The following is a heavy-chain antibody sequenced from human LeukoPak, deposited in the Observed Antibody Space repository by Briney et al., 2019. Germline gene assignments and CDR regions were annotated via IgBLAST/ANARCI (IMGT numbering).Heavy chain of an antibody. CDR2: IWYDGSNK. CDR1: GFTFSSYG. J-gene: IGHJ4*02. CDR3: AKSLHDYGDAGVDY. Sequence: GGSLRLSCAASGFTFSSYGMHWVRQAPGKGLEWVAVIWYDGSNKYYADSVKGRFTISRDNSKDTLYLQMNSLRAEDTAVYHCAKSLHDYGDAGVDYWGQGTLVTVSS. V-gene: IGHV3-33*06. D-gene: IGHD4-17*01.